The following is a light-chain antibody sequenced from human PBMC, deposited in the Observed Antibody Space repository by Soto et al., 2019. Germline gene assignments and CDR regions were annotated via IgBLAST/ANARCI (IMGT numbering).Light chain of an antibody. Sequence: EILMTQSPATLSVSPGERATLSCRASQSVSSSYLAWYQQKPGQAPRLLIYGASSRATGIPDRFSGSGSGTDFTLTISDVEPEDFAVYYCHQRQSWPRTFGQGTKVDI. CDR1: QSVSSSY. CDR2: GAS. CDR3: HQRQSWPRT. V-gene: IGKV3D-20*02. J-gene: IGKJ1*01.